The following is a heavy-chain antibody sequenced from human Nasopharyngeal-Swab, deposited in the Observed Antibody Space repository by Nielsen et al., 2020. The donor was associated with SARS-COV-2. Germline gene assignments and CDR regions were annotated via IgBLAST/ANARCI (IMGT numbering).Heavy chain of an antibody. CDR1: GFTFSSYG. J-gene: IGHJ3*02. D-gene: IGHD3-10*01. CDR2: ISYDGSNK. V-gene: IGHV3-30*03. Sequence: GESLKISCAASGFTFSSYGMHWVRQAPGKGLEWVAVISYDGSNKYYADSVKGRFTISRDNSKNTLYLQMNSLRAEDTAVYYCAREIKTMVRGVIGGGAFDIWGQGTMVTVSS. CDR3: AREIKTMVRGVIGGGAFDI.